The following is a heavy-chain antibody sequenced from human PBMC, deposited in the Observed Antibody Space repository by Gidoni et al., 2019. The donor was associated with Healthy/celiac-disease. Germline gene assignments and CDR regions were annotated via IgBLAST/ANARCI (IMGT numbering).Heavy chain of an antibody. Sequence: EVQLVESGGGLVQPGGSLRLSCPASGFTFSSYWMRWVRQAPGKGLEWVANIKQDGSEKYYVDSVKGRFTISRDNAKNSLYLQMNSLRAEDTAVYYCARDLRYSSSWSHYYYYYYGMDVWGQGTTVTVSS. CDR1: GFTFSSYW. CDR3: ARDLRYSSSWSHYYYYYYGMDV. J-gene: IGHJ6*02. CDR2: IKQDGSEK. V-gene: IGHV3-7*01. D-gene: IGHD6-13*01.